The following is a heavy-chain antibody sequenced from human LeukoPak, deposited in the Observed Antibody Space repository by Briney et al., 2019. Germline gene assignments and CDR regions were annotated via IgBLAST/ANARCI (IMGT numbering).Heavy chain of an antibody. J-gene: IGHJ6*02. Sequence: PGGSLRLSCAASGFTFSTYAMTWVRQAPGKGQEWVSLISDSGAKTYYADSVKGRFTISRDNSKNTLYLQMNSLRAEDTAVYYCAKGAVGATTNFYYTMDVWGQGTTVTVSS. CDR2: ISDSGAKT. CDR3: AKGAVGATTNFYYTMDV. D-gene: IGHD1-26*01. V-gene: IGHV3-23*01. CDR1: GFTFSTYA.